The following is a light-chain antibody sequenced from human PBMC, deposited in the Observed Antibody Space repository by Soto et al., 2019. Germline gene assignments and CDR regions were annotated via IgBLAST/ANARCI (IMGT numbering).Light chain of an antibody. V-gene: IGKV1-17*01. CDR3: LQHKSYPFT. CDR1: QGIRSD. Sequence: DIQMTQSPSSLSASVGDRVTITCRASQGIRSDLVWYQQRPWEAPKRLIYAASVLQTEIPSRFSCSGFGTEFAITISSLQPEDFESYYCLQHKSYPFTYSPGTKVDIK. CDR2: AAS. J-gene: IGKJ3*01.